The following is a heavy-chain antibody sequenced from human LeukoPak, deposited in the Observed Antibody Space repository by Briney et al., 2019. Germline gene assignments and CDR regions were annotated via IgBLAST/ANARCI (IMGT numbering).Heavy chain of an antibody. CDR1: GYTFSSCW. CDR3: ARLAYCSNDVCYSNYYYSMDV. D-gene: IGHD2-8*01. CDR2: IYPDDSDT. Sequence: GESLKISCKGSGYTFSSCWIGWVRQMPGKGLEWMGIIYPDDSDTRYSPSFQGQVTISADKSISTAYLQWGSLKASDTAMYYCARLAYCSNDVCYSNYYYSMDVWGKGTTVTVSS. V-gene: IGHV5-51*01. J-gene: IGHJ6*03.